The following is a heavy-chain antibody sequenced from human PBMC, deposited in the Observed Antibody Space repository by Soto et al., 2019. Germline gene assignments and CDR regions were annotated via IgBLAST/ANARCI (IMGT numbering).Heavy chain of an antibody. CDR3: ARDPQYCSSTSCYAYYYYMDV. V-gene: IGHV1-8*01. D-gene: IGHD2-2*01. Sequence: GASVKVSCKASGYTFTSYDINWVRQATGQGLEWMGWMNPNSGNTGYAQKFQGRVTMTRNTSMSTAYMELSSLRSEDTAVYYCARDPQYCSSTSCYAYYYYMDVWGKGTXVTVSS. CDR2: MNPNSGNT. J-gene: IGHJ6*03. CDR1: GYTFTSYD.